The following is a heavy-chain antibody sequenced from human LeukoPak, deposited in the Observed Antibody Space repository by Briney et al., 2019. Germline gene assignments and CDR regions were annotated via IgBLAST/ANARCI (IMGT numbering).Heavy chain of an antibody. J-gene: IGHJ3*02. V-gene: IGHV4-39*07. CDR3: ARPRYCSSTSCYLRGLDAFDI. CDR1: GGSISSSSYY. CDR2: IYYSGST. Sequence: SETLSLTCTVSGGSISSSSYYWGWIRQPPGKGLEWIGSIYYSGSTYYNPSLKSRVTISVDTSKNQFSLKLSSVTAADTAVYYCARPRYCSSTSCYLRGLDAFDIWGQGTMVTVSS. D-gene: IGHD2-2*01.